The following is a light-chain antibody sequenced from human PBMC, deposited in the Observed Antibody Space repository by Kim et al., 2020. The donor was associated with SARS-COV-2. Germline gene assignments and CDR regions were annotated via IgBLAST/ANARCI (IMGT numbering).Light chain of an antibody. Sequence: EIVLTQSPGTLSLSPGERATLSCRASQSVSSSYLAWYQQKPRQAPRLLIDGASSSTTGIPDRFSGSGCGADFTLTISRQAPEDFAEYYCQQYSSSPLTFGGGTKVDIK. CDR1: QSVSSSY. CDR2: GAS. CDR3: QQYSSSPLT. V-gene: IGKV3-20*01. J-gene: IGKJ4*01.